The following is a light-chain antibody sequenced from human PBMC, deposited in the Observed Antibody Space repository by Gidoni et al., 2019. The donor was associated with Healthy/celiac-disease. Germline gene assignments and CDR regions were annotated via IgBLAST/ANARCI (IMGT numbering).Light chain of an antibody. CDR1: SSDVGGYNY. V-gene: IGLV2-8*01. CDR3: SSYAGSNNLV. J-gene: IGLJ2*01. CDR2: AFS. Sequence: QSALTQPPSASGSPGQSATISCTGTSSDVGGYNYVSWYQQHPGTAPKLMLYAFSKRPSGVPDRFSGSKSGNTASLTVSRLQAEDEADYYCSSYAGSNNLVFGGGTKLTVL.